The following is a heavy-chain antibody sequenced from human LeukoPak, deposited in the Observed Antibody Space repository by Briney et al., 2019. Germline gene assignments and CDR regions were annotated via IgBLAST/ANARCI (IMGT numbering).Heavy chain of an antibody. CDR2: VYSSGST. J-gene: IGHJ4*02. V-gene: IGHV4-4*07. D-gene: IGHD3/OR15-3a*01. CDR3: ARVGSGYDFFDY. Sequence: SETLSLTCTVSGGSISSYYWSWIRQPPGQGLEWLGRVYSSGSTKCNPSLESRVTMSVDTSKNQFSLKLNFVTAADTAVYYCARVGSGYDFFDYWGQGTLVTVSS. CDR1: GGSISSYY.